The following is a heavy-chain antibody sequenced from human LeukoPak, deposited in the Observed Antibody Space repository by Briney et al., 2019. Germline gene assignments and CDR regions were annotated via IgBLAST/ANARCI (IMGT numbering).Heavy chain of an antibody. CDR3: ARETDVDTQYYFDY. D-gene: IGHD5-18*01. J-gene: IGHJ4*02. CDR1: GFTFSSYA. Sequence: PGGSLRLSCAASGFTFSSYAMHWVRQAPGKGLEWVAVISYDGSNKYYADSVKGRFTISRDNSKNTLYLQMNSLRAEDTAVYYCARETDVDTQYYFDYWGQGTLVTVSS. V-gene: IGHV3-30-3*01. CDR2: ISYDGSNK.